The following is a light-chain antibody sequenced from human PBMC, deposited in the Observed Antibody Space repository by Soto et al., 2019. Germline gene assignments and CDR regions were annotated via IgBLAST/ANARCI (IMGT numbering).Light chain of an antibody. CDR1: LSPVYSDGNTY. CDR3: MQSTHWLYT. V-gene: IGKV2-30*01. CDR2: QVS. Sequence: DVVMTQSPLSLTVTLGQPASISCRSSLSPVYSDGNTYLNWFQQRPGQSPRRLIYQVSNRDSGVPDRFSGSGSGTDLTLKISTVEAEDIGVYYCMQSTHWLYTFGQGTKLEIK. J-gene: IGKJ2*01.